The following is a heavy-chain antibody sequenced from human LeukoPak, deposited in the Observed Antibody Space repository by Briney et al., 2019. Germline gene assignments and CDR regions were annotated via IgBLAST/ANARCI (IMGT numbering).Heavy chain of an antibody. CDR1: GFTFSNYD. J-gene: IGHJ3*02. Sequence: GGSLRLSCAASGFTFSNYDMHWVRQAPGKGLEWVAVIWYDGSNKYYADSVKGRFTISRDNSKNTLYLQMNSLGAEDTAVYYCARDDYGGKLDIWGQGTVVTVSS. D-gene: IGHD4-23*01. CDR3: ARDDYGGKLDI. CDR2: IWYDGSNK. V-gene: IGHV3-33*01.